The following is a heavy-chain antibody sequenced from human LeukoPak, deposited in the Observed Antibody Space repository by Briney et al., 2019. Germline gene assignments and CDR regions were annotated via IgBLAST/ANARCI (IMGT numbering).Heavy chain of an antibody. D-gene: IGHD4-17*01. Sequence: GGSLRLXCAASGFTFSSYEMNWVRQAPGKGLEWVSYISSSGSTIYYADSVKGRFTISRDNAKKSLYLQMNSLRAEDTAVYYCARVDGDYDYYYYMDVWGKGTTVTVSS. CDR1: GFTFSSYE. CDR2: ISSSGSTI. CDR3: ARVDGDYDYYYYMDV. J-gene: IGHJ6*03. V-gene: IGHV3-48*03.